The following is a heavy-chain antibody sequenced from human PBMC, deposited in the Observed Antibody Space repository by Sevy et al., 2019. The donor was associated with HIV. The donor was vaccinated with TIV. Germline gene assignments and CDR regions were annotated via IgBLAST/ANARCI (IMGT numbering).Heavy chain of an antibody. CDR1: GFTFSSCE. Sequence: GGSLRLSCAASGFTFSSCEMNWVRQAPGKGLEWVSYISNSGTTISYSDSVKGRFTISRDNARNSLYLQMNSLRAEDTAVYYCARDLPPSATTVAHFDCWGQGTLVTVSS. V-gene: IGHV3-48*03. D-gene: IGHD4-17*01. CDR3: ARDLPPSATTVAHFDC. CDR2: ISNSGTTI. J-gene: IGHJ4*02.